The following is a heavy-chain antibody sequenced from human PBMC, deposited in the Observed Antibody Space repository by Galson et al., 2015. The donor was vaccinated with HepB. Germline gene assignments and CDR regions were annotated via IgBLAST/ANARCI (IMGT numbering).Heavy chain of an antibody. V-gene: IGHV3-30-3*01. J-gene: IGHJ4*02. CDR2: ISYDGSNK. CDR1: GFTFSSYA. D-gene: IGHD3-10*01. Sequence: SLRLSCAASGFTFSSYAMHWVRQAPGKGLEWVAVISYDGSNKYYADSVKGRFTISRDNSKNTLYLQMNSLRAEDTAVYYCARGLRWFGELPLDYWGQGTLVTVSS. CDR3: ARGLRWFGELPLDY.